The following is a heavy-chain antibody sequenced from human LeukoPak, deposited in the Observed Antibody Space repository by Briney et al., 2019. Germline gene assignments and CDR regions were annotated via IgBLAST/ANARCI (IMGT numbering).Heavy chain of an antibody. CDR3: AAVGGKMGPKYDSSGYYYSGDY. CDR2: SSLASGKT. Sequence: ASVKASSKAFGFPFTTSVAKGLRQAGGHRLGGLGWSSLASGKTNYTQKFQERVTITRDMSTSTAYMELSSLRSEDTAVYYCAAVGGKMGPKYDSSGYYYSGDYWGQGTLVTVSS. CDR1: GFPFTTSV. J-gene: IGHJ4*02. D-gene: IGHD3-22*01. V-gene: IGHV1-58*01.